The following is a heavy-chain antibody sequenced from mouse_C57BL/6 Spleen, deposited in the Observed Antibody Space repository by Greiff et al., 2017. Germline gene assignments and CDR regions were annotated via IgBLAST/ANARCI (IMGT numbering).Heavy chain of an antibody. J-gene: IGHJ2*01. Sequence: VKLVESGPGLVQPSQCLSITCTASGFSLTSYGVHWVRQSPGKGLEWLGVIWSGGSTDYNAAFMSRLSITKDNSKSQVFFKMNSLQADDTAIYYCAKKWNSNFDYWGKGTTLTVSS. CDR1: GFSLTSYG. V-gene: IGHV2-5*01. D-gene: IGHD2-5*01. CDR2: IWSGGST. CDR3: AKKWNSNFDY.